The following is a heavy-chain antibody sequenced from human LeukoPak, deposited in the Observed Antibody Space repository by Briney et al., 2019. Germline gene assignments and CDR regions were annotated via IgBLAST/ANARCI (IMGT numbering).Heavy chain of an antibody. J-gene: IGHJ4*02. CDR3: ARVSALNYYDSSGPSDY. CDR1: GGSISSYY. Sequence: SETLSLTCTVSGGSISSYYWGWIRQPPGKGLEWIGSIYHSGSTYYNPSLKSRVTISVDTSKNQFSLKLSSVTAADTAVYYCARVSALNYYDSSGPSDYWGQGTLVTVSS. D-gene: IGHD3-22*01. CDR2: IYHSGST. V-gene: IGHV4-38-2*02.